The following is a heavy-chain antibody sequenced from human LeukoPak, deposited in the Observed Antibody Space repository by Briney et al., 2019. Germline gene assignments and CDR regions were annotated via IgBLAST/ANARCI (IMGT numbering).Heavy chain of an antibody. D-gene: IGHD3-16*02. CDR3: AKGLSSSYFDY. V-gene: IGHV3-23*01. J-gene: IGHJ4*02. Sequence: GGSLRLSCAASGFSFSSYVMNWVRQAPGKGLEWVSTIGTYGNNKFYTDSVKGRFTISRDNSKNTLHLQMNSLRAEDAAIYYCAKGLSSSYFDYWGQGTLATVSS. CDR2: IGTYGNNK. CDR1: GFSFSSYV.